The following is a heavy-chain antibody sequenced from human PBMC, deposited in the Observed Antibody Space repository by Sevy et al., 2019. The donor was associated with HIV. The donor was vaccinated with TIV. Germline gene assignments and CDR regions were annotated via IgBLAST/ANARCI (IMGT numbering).Heavy chain of an antibody. V-gene: IGHV3-49*04. CDR3: TGRKGFQSIFDY. CDR2: LKSKADGGTV. D-gene: IGHD2-15*01. J-gene: IGHJ4*02. Sequence: GGSLRLSCTTSGFTFGEYAMNWVRQAPGKGLEWVAFLKSKADGGTVDDAANVKGRLTIARDDSKSMDYLQMNDLTTDDAGVYYCTGRKGFQSIFDYWGQGALVTVSS. CDR1: GFTFGEYA.